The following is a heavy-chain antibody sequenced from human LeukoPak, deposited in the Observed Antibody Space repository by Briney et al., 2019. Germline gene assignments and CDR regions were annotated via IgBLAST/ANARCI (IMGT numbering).Heavy chain of an antibody. CDR2: IYYSGTT. CDR1: GGSISPYY. D-gene: IGHD3-10*01. CDR3: ARNYGSGSYYSYYYMDV. Sequence: SETLSLTCTVSGGSISPYYWSWIRQPPRKGLEWVGYIYYSGTTNYNPSLKRRVTISVDTSKKQISLKLSSVTAADTAVYYCARNYGSGSYYSYYYMDVWGKGTTVTVSS. J-gene: IGHJ6*03. V-gene: IGHV4-59*01.